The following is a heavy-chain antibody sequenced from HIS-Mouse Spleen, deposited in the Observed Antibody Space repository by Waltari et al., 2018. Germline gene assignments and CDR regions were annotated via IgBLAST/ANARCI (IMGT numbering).Heavy chain of an antibody. Sequence: ASGFTFSDYYMSWIRQAPGKGLEWVSYISSSGSTIYYADSVKGRFTISRDNAKNSLYLQMNSLRAEDTAVYYCARDTTTGDYYYYGMDVWGQGTTVTVSS. CDR1: GFTFSDYY. V-gene: IGHV3-11*01. D-gene: IGHD1-1*01. CDR3: ARDTTTGDYYYYGMDV. J-gene: IGHJ6*02. CDR2: ISSSGSTI.